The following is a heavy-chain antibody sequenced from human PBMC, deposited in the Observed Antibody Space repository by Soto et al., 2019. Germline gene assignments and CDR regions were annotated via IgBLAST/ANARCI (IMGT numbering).Heavy chain of an antibody. D-gene: IGHD3-22*01. V-gene: IGHV1-69*06. CDR2: IIPIFGTT. CDR3: ARALYYYDSSGYYSHYFDY. Sequence: QVQLVQSGAEVKKPGSSVKVSCKASGGTFSSYAISWVRQAPGPGLEWMGGIIPIFGTTNYAQKFQGRVTITADKSMSTAYMELSSLRSEDTAVYYCARALYYYDSSGYYSHYFDYWGQGTLVTVSS. CDR1: GGTFSSYA. J-gene: IGHJ4*02.